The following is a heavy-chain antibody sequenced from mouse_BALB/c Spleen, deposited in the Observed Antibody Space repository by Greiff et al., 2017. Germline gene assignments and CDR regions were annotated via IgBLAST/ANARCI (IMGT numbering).Heavy chain of an antibody. V-gene: IGHV14-4*02. J-gene: IGHJ3*01. D-gene: IGHD1-1*02. CDR1: GFNIKDYY. CDR2: IDPENGDT. Sequence: EVQLQQSGAELVRPGASVKLSCTASGFNIKDYYMHWVKQRPEQGLEWIGWIDPENGDTEYAPKFQGKATMTADTSSNTAYLQLSSLTSEDTAVYYCNARWYFAYWGQGTLVTVSA. CDR3: NARWYFAY.